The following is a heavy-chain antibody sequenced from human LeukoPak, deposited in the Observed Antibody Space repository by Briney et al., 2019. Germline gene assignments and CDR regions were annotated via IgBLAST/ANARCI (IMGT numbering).Heavy chain of an antibody. J-gene: IGHJ5*02. V-gene: IGHV3-23*01. CDR3: AKGAAAGKVDWFDP. Sequence: GGSLRLSCAASGFTFSNFAMMWVRQAPGTGLQWVSTITGYGATFYADSVRGRFTIFRDTSMNTPFPQMNSLGAEDTAVYYCAKGAAAGKVDWFDPWGQGTLVTVSS. D-gene: IGHD6-13*01. CDR1: GFTFSNFA. CDR2: ITGYGAT.